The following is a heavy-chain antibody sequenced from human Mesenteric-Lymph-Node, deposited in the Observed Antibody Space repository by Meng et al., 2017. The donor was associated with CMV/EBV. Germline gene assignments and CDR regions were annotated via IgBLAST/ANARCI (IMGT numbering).Heavy chain of an antibody. CDR3: TTLGKRD. CDR2: VKSKTDGGTT. D-gene: IGHD1-1*01. Sequence: LSLTCAASGFAFSSAWMSWVRQAPGKGLEWIARVKSKTDGGTTDYAAPVKGRFTISRDDSKNTLYLQMSSLETGDTAVYYCTTLGKRDWGQGTLVTVSS. V-gene: IGHV3-15*01. J-gene: IGHJ4*02. CDR1: GFAFSSAW.